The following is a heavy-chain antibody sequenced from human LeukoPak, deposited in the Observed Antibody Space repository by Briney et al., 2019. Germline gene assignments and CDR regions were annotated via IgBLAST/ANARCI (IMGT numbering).Heavy chain of an antibody. Sequence: GGSLRLSCAASGFTFSSYSMNWVRQAPGKGLEWVSSISSSSSYIYYADSVKGRFTISRDNAKNSLYLQMNSLRAEGTAVYYCARDAPIAVAGTSDYWGQGTLVTVSS. CDR1: GFTFSSYS. V-gene: IGHV3-21*01. D-gene: IGHD6-19*01. CDR3: ARDAPIAVAGTSDY. CDR2: ISSSSSYI. J-gene: IGHJ4*02.